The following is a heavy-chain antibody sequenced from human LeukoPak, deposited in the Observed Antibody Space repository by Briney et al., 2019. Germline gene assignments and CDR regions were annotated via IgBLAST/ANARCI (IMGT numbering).Heavy chain of an antibody. CDR1: GGSISSYY. D-gene: IGHD1-1*01. CDR3: ARGALDDAFDI. V-gene: IGHV4-59*12. Sequence: SETLSLTCTVSGGSISSYYWSWIRQPPGKGLEWIGYIYYSGSTNYNPSLKSRVTISVDTSKNRFSLKLSSVTAADTAVYYCARGALDDAFDIWGQGTMVTVSS. CDR2: IYYSGST. J-gene: IGHJ3*02.